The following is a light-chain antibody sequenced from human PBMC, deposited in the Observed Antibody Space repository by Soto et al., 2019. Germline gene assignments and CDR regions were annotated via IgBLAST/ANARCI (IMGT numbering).Light chain of an antibody. Sequence: QSALTQPASLSGSPGQSITISCTGTSSDVGGYNYVSWYQQHPGKAPKLMIYEVSNQPSGVSNRFSGSMSGNTASLPISGLQAEDEADYYCSSYTSISTVFGGGTKVTVL. V-gene: IGLV2-14*01. CDR2: EVS. CDR3: SSYTSISTV. CDR1: SSDVGGYNY. J-gene: IGLJ2*01.